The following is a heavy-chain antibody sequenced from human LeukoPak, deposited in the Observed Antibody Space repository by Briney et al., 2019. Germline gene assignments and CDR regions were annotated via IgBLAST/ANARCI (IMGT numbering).Heavy chain of an antibody. V-gene: IGHV4-59*08. CDR3: ASEMVRGVIGAFDI. D-gene: IGHD3-10*01. CDR1: GGSISSYY. Sequence: SETLSLTCTVSGGSISSYYWSWIRQPPGKGLEWIGYIYYSGSTNYNPSLKSRVTISVDTSKNQFSLKLSSVTAADTAVYYCASEMVRGVIGAFDIWGQGTMVTVSS. J-gene: IGHJ3*02. CDR2: IYYSGST.